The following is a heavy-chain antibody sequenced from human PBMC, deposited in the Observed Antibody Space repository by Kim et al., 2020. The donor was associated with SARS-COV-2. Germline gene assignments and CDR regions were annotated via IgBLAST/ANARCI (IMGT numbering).Heavy chain of an antibody. CDR1: GFTFDNYA. V-gene: IGHV3-30*04. J-gene: IGHJ4*02. D-gene: IGHD3-16*01. Sequence: GGSLRLSCAASGFTFDNYAIHWVRQAPGRGLEWVAVISFDGTKKFYTDSVKGRFTISRDNSKNTLYLQMNALRAEDTALYYCARDALRGLFVLYYFDYWGQGPLVTVSS. CDR3: ARDALRGLFVLYYFDY. CDR2: ISFDGTKK.